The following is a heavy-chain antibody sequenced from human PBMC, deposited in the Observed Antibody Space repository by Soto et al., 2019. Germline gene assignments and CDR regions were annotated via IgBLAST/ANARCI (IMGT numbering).Heavy chain of an antibody. CDR3: SGCSGGACHQNYGMDV. D-gene: IGHD2-15*01. CDR1: GFTFSCCT. Sequence: EVHLVESGGGLVKPGGSLRLSCAVSGFTFSCCTMNRVRQAPGKGLEWVSSISPSTSHIYYADSVKGRFTISRDNAKNSLFLQMNSLRAEDTAVYYCSGCSGGACHQNYGMDVWGQGTTVTVSS. V-gene: IGHV3-21*01. J-gene: IGHJ6*02. CDR2: ISPSTSHI.